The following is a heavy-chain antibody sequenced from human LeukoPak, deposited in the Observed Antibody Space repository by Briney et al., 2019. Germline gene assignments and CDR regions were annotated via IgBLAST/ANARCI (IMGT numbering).Heavy chain of an antibody. V-gene: IGHV4-59*02. CDR1: GGSVSSYY. D-gene: IGHD3-10*01. CDR2: IYYSGST. J-gene: IGHJ3*02. CDR3: ARDYYGSGSQRGEGAFDI. Sequence: SETLSLTCTVSGGSVSSYYWSWIRQPPGKGLEWIGYIYYSGSTNYNPSLKSRVTISVDTSKNQFSLKLSSVTAADTAVYYCARDYYGSGSQRGEGAFDIWGQGTMVTVSS.